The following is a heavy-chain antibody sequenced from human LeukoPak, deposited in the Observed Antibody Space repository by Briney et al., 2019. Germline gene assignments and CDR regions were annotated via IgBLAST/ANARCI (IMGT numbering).Heavy chain of an antibody. V-gene: IGHV3-72*01. CDR1: GFTFNDHY. CDR2: SRNKDSSYTT. J-gene: IGHJ4*02. D-gene: IGHD4-11*01. CDR3: GRGGRHSIDY. Sequence: PGRSLRLSCAASGFTFNDHYMDWVRQAPGKGLEWVGRSRNKDSSYTTDYAASVKGRFFISRDASKNSLYLQMNSLNIEDTAVYYCGRGGRHSIDYWGQGTLVTVSS.